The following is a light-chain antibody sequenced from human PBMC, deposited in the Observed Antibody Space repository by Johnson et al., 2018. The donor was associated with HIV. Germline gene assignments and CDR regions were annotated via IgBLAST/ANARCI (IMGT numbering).Light chain of an antibody. V-gene: IGLV1-51*01. CDR2: DNN. J-gene: IGLJ1*01. CDR3: GTWDSSLSAARG. CDR1: SSNIGNNY. Sequence: QPVLTQPPSVSAAPGQKVTISCSGSSSNIGNNYVSWYQQLPGTAPKLLIYDNNKRPSGIPDRFSGSKSGTSATLGITGLQTGDEADYYCGTWDSSLSAARGFGTGTKVTVL.